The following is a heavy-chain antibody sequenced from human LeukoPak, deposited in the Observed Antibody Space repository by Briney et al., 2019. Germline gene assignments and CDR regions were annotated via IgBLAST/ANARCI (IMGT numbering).Heavy chain of an antibody. D-gene: IGHD3-9*01. CDR3: ARRLQYFDWLLPEYYFDY. CDR2: INHSGST. CDR1: SGSFSGYY. V-gene: IGHV4-34*01. J-gene: IGHJ4*02. Sequence: SETLSLTCAVYSGSFSGYYWSWIRQPPGKGLEWIGEINHSGSTNYNPSLKSRVTISVDTSKNQFSLKPSSVTAADTAVYYCARRLQYFDWLLPEYYFDYWGQGTLVTVFS.